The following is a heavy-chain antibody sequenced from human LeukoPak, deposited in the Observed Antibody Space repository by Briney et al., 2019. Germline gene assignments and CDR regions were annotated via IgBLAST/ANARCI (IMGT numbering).Heavy chain of an antibody. J-gene: IGHJ6*02. CDR2: TYYRSKWYN. V-gene: IGHV6-1*01. Sequence: SQTLSLTCALSGDSVSSNSAAWNWIRQSPSRGLEWLGRTYYRSKWYNDYAVSVKSRITINPDTSRNQFSLQLNSVTPEDTAVYYCARFSVAGIYYYYGMDVWGQGTTVTVSS. CDR1: GDSVSSNSAA. D-gene: IGHD6-19*01. CDR3: ARFSVAGIYYYYGMDV.